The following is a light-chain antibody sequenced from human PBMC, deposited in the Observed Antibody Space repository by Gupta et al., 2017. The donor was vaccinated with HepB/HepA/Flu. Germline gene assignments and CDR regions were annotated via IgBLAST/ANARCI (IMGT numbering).Light chain of an antibody. CDR2: VAS. CDR1: QNISSD. Sequence: DVQMTQSPSSLSASAGDRVTVTCRASQNISSDLNWYQQKPGEAPKLLIYVASSLQSGVPSRFSGSGSGTDFTLTISSLQPEDFATYYCQQSYSTPSTFGGGTKVEIK. V-gene: IGKV1-39*01. CDR3: QQSYSTPST. J-gene: IGKJ4*01.